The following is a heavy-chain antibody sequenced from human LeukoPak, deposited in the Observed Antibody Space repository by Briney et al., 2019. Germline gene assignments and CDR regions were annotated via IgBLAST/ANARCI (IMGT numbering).Heavy chain of an antibody. V-gene: IGHV4-59*08. Sequence: SETLSLTCIVSGGSISSHYRSWIRQPPGKGLEWVGYIYYSGRTNYNPSLKSRVTISVDTSKNQYSLKLSSVTAADTAVYYCARVPLVRGVTVYYYYGMDVWGQGTTVTVSS. J-gene: IGHJ6*02. D-gene: IGHD3-10*01. CDR3: ARVPLVRGVTVYYYYGMDV. CDR2: IYYSGRT. CDR1: GGSISSHY.